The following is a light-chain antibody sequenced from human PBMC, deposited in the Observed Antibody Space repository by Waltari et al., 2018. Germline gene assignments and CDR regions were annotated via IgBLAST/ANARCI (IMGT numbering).Light chain of an antibody. CDR2: GAS. V-gene: IGKV3-20*01. J-gene: IGKJ4*01. CDR1: QTVRTTY. CDR3: QQYDISPLT. Sequence: EIVLTQSPGTLSLSPGERATLSCRASQTVRTTYLAWYQQKPGQAPTLLIYGASSRATGIPDRFRGSGSGTAFSLTISSLEPEDFAVYYCQQYDISPLTFGGGTKVEIK.